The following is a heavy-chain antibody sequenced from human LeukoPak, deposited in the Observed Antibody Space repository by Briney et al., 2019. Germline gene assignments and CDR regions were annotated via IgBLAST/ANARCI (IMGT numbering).Heavy chain of an antibody. D-gene: IGHD5-12*01. V-gene: IGHV3-23*01. Sequence: GGSLRLSCAASGFTFSSYAMSWVRQAPGKGLEWVSAISGSGGSTYYADSVKGRFTISRDNSKNTLYLQMNSLRAEDTAVYYCAKDGLVATVSGSGWPEWDAFDIWGQGTMVTVSS. J-gene: IGHJ3*02. CDR3: AKDGLVATVSGSGWPEWDAFDI. CDR1: GFTFSSYA. CDR2: ISGSGGST.